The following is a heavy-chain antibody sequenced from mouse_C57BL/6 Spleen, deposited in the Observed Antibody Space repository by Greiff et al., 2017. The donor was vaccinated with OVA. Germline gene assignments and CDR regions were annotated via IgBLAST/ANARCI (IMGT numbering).Heavy chain of an antibody. Sequence: EVQLVESGGGLVKPGGSLKLSCAASGFTFSSYAMSWVRQTPEKRLEWVATISDGGSYTYYPDNVKGRFTISRDNAKNNLYLQMSHLNSEDTAMYYCARGGPTGPHYWGQGTTLTVSS. D-gene: IGHD1-1*01. CDR1: GFTFSSYA. CDR3: ARGGPTGPHY. J-gene: IGHJ2*01. V-gene: IGHV5-4*01. CDR2: ISDGGSYT.